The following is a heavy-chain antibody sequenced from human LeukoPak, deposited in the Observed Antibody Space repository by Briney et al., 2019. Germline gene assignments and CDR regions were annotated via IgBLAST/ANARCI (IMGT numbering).Heavy chain of an antibody. CDR2: INPNSGGT. Sequence: ASVKVSCKASGYTFTGYYMHWVRQAPGQELEWMGWINPNSGGTNYAQKLQGRVTMTTDTSTSAAYMELRSLRSDDTAVYYCARVYSSGWYYFDYWGQGTLVTVSS. CDR3: ARVYSSGWYYFDY. CDR1: GYTFTGYY. V-gene: IGHV1-2*02. J-gene: IGHJ4*02. D-gene: IGHD6-19*01.